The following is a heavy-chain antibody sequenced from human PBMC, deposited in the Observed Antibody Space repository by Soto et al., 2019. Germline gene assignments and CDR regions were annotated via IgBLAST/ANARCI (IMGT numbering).Heavy chain of an antibody. CDR2: ISGSGGST. Sequence: PGGSLRLSCAASGFTFSSYAMSWVRQAPGKGLEWVSAISGSGGSTYYADSVKGRFTISRDNSKNTLYLQMNSLRAEDTAVYYCAKAPSRILGYYYGMDVWGQGTTVTISS. CDR1: GFTFSSYA. D-gene: IGHD2-15*01. J-gene: IGHJ6*02. V-gene: IGHV3-23*01. CDR3: AKAPSRILGYYYGMDV.